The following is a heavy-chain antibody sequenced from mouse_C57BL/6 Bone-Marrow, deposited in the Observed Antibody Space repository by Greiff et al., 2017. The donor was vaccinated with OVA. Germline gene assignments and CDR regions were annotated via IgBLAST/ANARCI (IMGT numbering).Heavy chain of an antibody. Sequence: VHVKQSGPELVKPGASVKISCKASGYTFTDYYMNWVKQSHGKSLEWIGDINPNNGGTSYNQKFKGKATLTVDKSSSTAYMELRSLTSEDSAVYYCAREGIYYYGYWYFDVWGTGTTVTVSS. J-gene: IGHJ1*03. CDR1: GYTFTDYY. CDR3: AREGIYYYGYWYFDV. V-gene: IGHV1-26*01. D-gene: IGHD1-1*01. CDR2: INPNNGGT.